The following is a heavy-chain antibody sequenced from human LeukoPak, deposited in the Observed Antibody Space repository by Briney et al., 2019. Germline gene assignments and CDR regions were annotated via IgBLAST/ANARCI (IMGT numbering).Heavy chain of an antibody. CDR1: GFTFDDYA. V-gene: IGHV3-9*03. J-gene: IGHJ4*02. CDR2: ISWNSGSI. D-gene: IGHD6-6*01. CDR3: AKVPCSSSSGGYFDY. Sequence: PGGSLRLSCAASGFTFDDYAMHWVRQAPGKGLEWVSGISWNSGSIGYADSVKGRFTISRDNAKNSLYLQMNSLRAEDMALYYCAKVPCSSSSGGYFDYWGQGTLVTVSS.